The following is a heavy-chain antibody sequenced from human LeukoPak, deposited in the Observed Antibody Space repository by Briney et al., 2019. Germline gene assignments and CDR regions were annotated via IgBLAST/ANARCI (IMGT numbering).Heavy chain of an antibody. J-gene: IGHJ6*03. D-gene: IGHD3-22*01. Sequence: GASVKVSCKASVYTFTVYYIHWVRQAPGQGLEWKGWSNPNSGGSNYAQKFQGRVTVTRDTSISTAYMELSRLRSDDTAVYYCARERVSYYGSSGYYRRHTYYMDVWGKGTTVTVSS. CDR3: ARERVSYYGSSGYYRRHTYYMDV. CDR2: SNPNSGGS. CDR1: VYTFTVYY. V-gene: IGHV1-2*02.